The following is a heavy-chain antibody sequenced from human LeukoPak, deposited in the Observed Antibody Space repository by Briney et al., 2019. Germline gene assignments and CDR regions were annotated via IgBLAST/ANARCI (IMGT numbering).Heavy chain of an antibody. D-gene: IGHD5-18*01. V-gene: IGHV4-4*07. Sequence: SETLSLTCSVSTGSINSYYCGWVRQPAGSGLQWIGRIYTTRRADYDPSLQSRVAMSIDTSRKQFSLNLKSVTAADTATYFCARHGYTASHFFLDYWSQGAPVTVSS. CDR2: IYTTRRA. CDR3: ARHGYTASHFFLDY. CDR1: TGSINSYY. J-gene: IGHJ4*02.